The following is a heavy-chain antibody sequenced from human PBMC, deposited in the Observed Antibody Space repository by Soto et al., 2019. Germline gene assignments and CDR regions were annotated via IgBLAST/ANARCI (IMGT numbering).Heavy chain of an antibody. Sequence: SETLSLTCAVSGGPISSSNWWSWVRQPPGKGLEWIGEIYHSGSTNYNPSLKSRVTISVDKSKNQFSLKLSSVTAADTAVYYCARVSGSYYYGMDVWGQGITVTVSS. V-gene: IGHV4-4*02. D-gene: IGHD1-26*01. J-gene: IGHJ6*02. CDR1: GGPISSSNW. CDR2: IYHSGST. CDR3: ARVSGSYYYGMDV.